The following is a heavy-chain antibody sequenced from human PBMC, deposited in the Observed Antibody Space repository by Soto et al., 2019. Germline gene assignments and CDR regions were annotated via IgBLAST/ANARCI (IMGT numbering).Heavy chain of an antibody. CDR1: GGSISSGDYY. CDR2: IYYSGGT. CDR3: ARDNGREQYYDSSGYWYYFDY. Sequence: PSETLSLTCTVSGGSISSGDYYWSWIRQPPGKGLEWIGYIYYSGGTYYNPSLKSRVTISVDTSKNQFSLKLSSVTAADTAVYYCARDNGREQYYDSSGYWYYFDYWGQGTLVTV. J-gene: IGHJ4*02. V-gene: IGHV4-30-4*01. D-gene: IGHD3-22*01.